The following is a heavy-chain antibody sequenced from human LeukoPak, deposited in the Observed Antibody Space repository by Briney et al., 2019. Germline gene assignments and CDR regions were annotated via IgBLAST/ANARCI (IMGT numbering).Heavy chain of an antibody. CDR3: SRRTSNPVGAIDY. D-gene: IGHD3-3*01. J-gene: IGHJ4*02. CDR1: GDSLSSSNNY. V-gene: IGHV4-39*01. Sequence: SETLSLTCTVSGDSLSSSNNYWGWIRQPPGKGLEWIGAFRYGGSTNSTPSPKSRVIISVDTSKNQFSLKLRSVTASDTAAYYCSRRTSNPVGAIDYWGQGTLVTVSS. CDR2: FRYGGST.